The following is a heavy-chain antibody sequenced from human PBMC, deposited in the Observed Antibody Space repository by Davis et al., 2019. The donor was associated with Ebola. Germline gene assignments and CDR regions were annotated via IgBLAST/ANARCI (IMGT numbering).Heavy chain of an antibody. D-gene: IGHD4-17*01. CDR3: ARGATVTTYYFDY. J-gene: IGHJ4*02. CDR2: IYTSGST. CDR1: GGSISSGIYY. V-gene: IGHV4-61*09. Sequence: SETLSLTCTVSGGSISSGIYYWNWIWQPGRKGLEWLGHIYTSGSTTYNSSLKSRVTISMDTSKTQFSLKVSSVTAADTAVYYCARGATVTTYYFDYWGQGTLVTVSS.